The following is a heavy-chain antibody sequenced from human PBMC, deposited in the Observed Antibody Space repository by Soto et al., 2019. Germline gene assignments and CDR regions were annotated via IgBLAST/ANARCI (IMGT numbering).Heavy chain of an antibody. CDR3: ARETDYYDSSGPNPGMDV. D-gene: IGHD3-22*01. CDR1: GGTFSSYA. Sequence: SVKVSCKASGGTFSSYAISWVRQAPGQGLEWMGGIIPIFGTANYAQKFQGRVTITADESTSTAYMELSSLRSEDTAVYYCARETDYYDSSGPNPGMDVWGQGTTVTVS. V-gene: IGHV1-69*13. CDR2: IIPIFGTA. J-gene: IGHJ6*02.